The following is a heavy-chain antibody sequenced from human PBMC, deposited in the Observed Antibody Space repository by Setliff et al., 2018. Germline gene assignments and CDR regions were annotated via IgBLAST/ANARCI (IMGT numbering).Heavy chain of an antibody. CDR1: GGSISSPNW. CDR3: ARTGTYRYFDY. CDR2: IYHSGTT. V-gene: IGHV4-4*02. J-gene: IGHJ4*02. Sequence: TSETLSLTCAVSGGSISSPNWWNWVRQPPGKGLEWIGEIYHSGTTNYNPSLKSRVTISLDTSENEFSLKLNSVTAADTAVYYCARTGTYRYFDYWGRGTLVTVLL. D-gene: IGHD1-1*01.